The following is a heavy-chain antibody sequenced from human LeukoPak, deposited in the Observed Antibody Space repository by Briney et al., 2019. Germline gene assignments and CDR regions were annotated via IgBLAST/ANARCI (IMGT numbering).Heavy chain of an antibody. J-gene: IGHJ4*02. V-gene: IGHV4-59*01. CDR1: GGSINSYY. Sequence: SETLSLTCTVSGGSINSYYWSWIRQPPGKGLEWIGYISYSGNTNYNPSLKSRVTISVDTSKNLFFLKLTSVTAADTALYYCARGNANWGQGTPVTVSS. CDR2: ISYSGNT. CDR3: ARGNAN.